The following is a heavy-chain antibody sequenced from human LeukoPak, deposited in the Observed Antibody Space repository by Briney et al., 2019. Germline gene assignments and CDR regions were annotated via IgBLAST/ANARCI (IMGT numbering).Heavy chain of an antibody. J-gene: IGHJ3*02. CDR3: AFTRRGIVVAPAAFLSAFDI. D-gene: IGHD2-2*01. V-gene: IGHV1-69*01. CDR2: IIPIFGTA. CDR1: GGTFSSYA. Sequence: SVKVSCKASGGTFSSYAISWVRQAPGQGLEWMGGIIPIFGTANYAQKFQGRVTITADESTSTAYMELSSLRSEDTAVYYCAFTRRGIVVAPAAFLSAFDIWGQGTMVTVSS.